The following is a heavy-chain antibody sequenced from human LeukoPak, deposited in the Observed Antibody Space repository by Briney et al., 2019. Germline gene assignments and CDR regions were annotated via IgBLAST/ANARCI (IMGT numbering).Heavy chain of an antibody. D-gene: IGHD6-13*01. CDR1: GFTFDDYG. CDR2: INWNGGST. V-gene: IGHV3-20*04. J-gene: IGHJ4*02. CDR3: ARDFGGLAAAGSFDY. Sequence: PGGSLRLSCAASGFTFDDYGMSWVRQAPGKGLEWVSGINWNGGSTGYADSVKGRFTISRDNAKNSLYLQMNSLRAEDTALYYCARDFGGLAAAGSFDYWGQGTLVTVSS.